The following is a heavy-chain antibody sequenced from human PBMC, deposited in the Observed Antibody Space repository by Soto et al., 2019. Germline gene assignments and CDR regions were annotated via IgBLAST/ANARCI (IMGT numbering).Heavy chain of an antibody. CDR2: IWYDGSKT. CDR1: GFSFTTYG. CDR3: VKDHCGGDCYSNPYFDY. Sequence: GGSLRLSCAVSGFSFTTYGLHWVRQAPGKGLEWVAVIWYDGSKTYYADSVKGRFTISRDNSKNTLYLQMNSVRVEDTAMYYCVKDHCGGDCYSNPYFDYWGQGTLVTVSS. V-gene: IGHV3-33*06. J-gene: IGHJ4*02. D-gene: IGHD2-21*02.